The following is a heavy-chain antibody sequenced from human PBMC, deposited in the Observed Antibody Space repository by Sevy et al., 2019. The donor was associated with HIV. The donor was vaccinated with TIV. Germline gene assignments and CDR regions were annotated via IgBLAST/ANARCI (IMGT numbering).Heavy chain of an antibody. J-gene: IGHJ4*02. Sequence: GGSLRLSCAASGFTFSSYGMHWVRQAPGKGLEWVAVIWYDGSNKYYADSVKGRFTISRDNSKNTLYLQMNSLRAEDTAVYYCARDVYDSSGYYSVAERGGFDYWGQGTLVTVSS. V-gene: IGHV3-33*01. CDR3: ARDVYDSSGYYSVAERGGFDY. D-gene: IGHD3-22*01. CDR1: GFTFSSYG. CDR2: IWYDGSNK.